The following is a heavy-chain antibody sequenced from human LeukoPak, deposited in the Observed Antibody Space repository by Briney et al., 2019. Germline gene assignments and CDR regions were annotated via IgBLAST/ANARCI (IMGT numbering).Heavy chain of an antibody. CDR3: ARARTTLGY. V-gene: IGHV4-30-4*08. CDR1: GGSFSGYY. D-gene: IGHD1-7*01. CDR2: IYYSGST. J-gene: IGHJ4*02. Sequence: SETLSLTCAVYGGSFSGYYWSWIRQPPGKGLEWIGYIYYSGSTYYNPSLKSRVTISVDTSKNQFSLKLSSVTAADTAVYYCARARTTLGYWGQGTLVTVSS.